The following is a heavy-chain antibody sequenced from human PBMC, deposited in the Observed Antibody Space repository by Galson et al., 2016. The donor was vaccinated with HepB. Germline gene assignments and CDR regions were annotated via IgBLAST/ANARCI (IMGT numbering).Heavy chain of an antibody. CDR2: VYYTGST. CDR1: GDSLSTSSHY. Sequence: SETLSLTCTVSGDSLSTSSHYWGWIRQPPGKGLEWIGSVYYTGSTHYNPSLMSRVTISVDTSKNQFSLNLTPVTAADTAVYYCARHGQPAAIDYFDYWGQGTLGTVSS. CDR3: ARHGQPAAIDYFDY. V-gene: IGHV4-39*01. J-gene: IGHJ4*02. D-gene: IGHD2-2*01.